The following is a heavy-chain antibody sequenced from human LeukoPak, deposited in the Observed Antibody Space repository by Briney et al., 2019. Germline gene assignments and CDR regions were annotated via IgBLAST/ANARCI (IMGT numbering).Heavy chain of an antibody. Sequence: GESLKISCKGSGYSFTSYWVAWVRQMPGKGLEWMGIIYPGDSETSYRPSFQGQVTISADKSISTAYLQWSSLKATDTAMYYCARLPRIAGSGSYYYHGVDVGGQGTTVTVSS. CDR2: IYPGDSET. CDR1: GYSFTSYW. D-gene: IGHD6-13*01. V-gene: IGHV5-51*01. CDR3: ARLPRIAGSGSYYYHGVDV. J-gene: IGHJ6*02.